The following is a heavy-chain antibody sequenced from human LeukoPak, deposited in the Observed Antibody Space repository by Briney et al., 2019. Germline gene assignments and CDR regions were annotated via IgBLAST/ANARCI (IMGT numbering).Heavy chain of an antibody. Sequence: GGSLRLSCAASGFTFSSYAMSWVRQAPGKGLEWGAVISYDGSNKYYADSVKGRFTISRDNTKNTLYLQMNSLRAEDTAVYYCAKTLMTTVTRYGMDVWGQGTTVTVSS. D-gene: IGHD4-17*01. J-gene: IGHJ6*02. V-gene: IGHV3-30*18. CDR1: GFTFSSYA. CDR3: AKTLMTTVTRYGMDV. CDR2: ISYDGSNK.